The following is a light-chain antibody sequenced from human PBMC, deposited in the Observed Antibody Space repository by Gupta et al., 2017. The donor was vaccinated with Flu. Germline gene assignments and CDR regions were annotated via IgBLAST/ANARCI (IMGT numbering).Light chain of an antibody. V-gene: IGKV3-20*01. J-gene: IGKJ5*01. CDR1: QSVRSS. Sequence: EIVLTQSPGILSLSPGERATLSCRASQSVRSSLAWYQHKPGQAPRLLIYGASSRATGIPDRLSGSVAGTEFTLTINRVEPEDFAVYYCQQYGSSPITVGQGTRLE. CDR3: QQYGSSPIT. CDR2: GAS.